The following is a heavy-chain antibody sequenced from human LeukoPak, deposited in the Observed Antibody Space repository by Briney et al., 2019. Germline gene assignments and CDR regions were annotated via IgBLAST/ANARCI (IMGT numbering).Heavy chain of an antibody. CDR1: GFTVSSNY. V-gene: IGHV3-66*01. CDR3: ASTKLGYCSGGSCYLSDAFDI. D-gene: IGHD2-15*01. J-gene: IGHJ3*02. Sequence: PGGSLRLSCAASGFTVSSNYMSWVRQAPGKGLEWVSVIYSGGSTYYPDSVKGRFTISRDNSKNTLYLQMNSLRAEDTAVYYCASTKLGYCSGGSCYLSDAFDIWGQGTMVTVSS. CDR2: IYSGGST.